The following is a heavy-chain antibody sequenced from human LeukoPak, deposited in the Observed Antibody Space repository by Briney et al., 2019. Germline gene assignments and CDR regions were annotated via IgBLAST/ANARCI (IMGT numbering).Heavy chain of an antibody. CDR1: GFTVTTYS. V-gene: IGHV3-48*01. J-gene: IGHJ4*02. CDR2: ITPSGSTV. Sequence: GGSLRLSCAASGFTVTTYSMSWVRQAPGKGLECVSYITPSGSTVYYADSVKGRFTISRDNAKNSLYLQMNSLRAEDTAAYYCARGRLDYWGQGTLVTVSS. CDR3: ARGRLDY.